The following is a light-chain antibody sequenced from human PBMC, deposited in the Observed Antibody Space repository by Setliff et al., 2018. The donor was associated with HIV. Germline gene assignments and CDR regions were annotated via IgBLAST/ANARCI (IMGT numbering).Light chain of an antibody. J-gene: IGLJ2*01. CDR2: DVS. V-gene: IGLV2-11*01. Sequence: SALTQPRSVSGSPGQSVTISCTGTSSDVGGYHYVSWYQQHPGKAPKLMIYDVSKRPSGVPNRFSGSKSGNTASLTISGLQVEDESDYYCCSYAGGYILDFGGGTK. CDR1: SSDVGGYHY. CDR3: CSYAGGYILD.